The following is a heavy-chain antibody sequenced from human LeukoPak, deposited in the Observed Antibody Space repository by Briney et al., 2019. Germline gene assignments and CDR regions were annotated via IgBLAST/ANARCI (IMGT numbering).Heavy chain of an antibody. Sequence: EASVKVSCKASGYTFTGYYMHWVRQAPGQGLEWMGWINPNSGGTNYAQKFQGRVTMTRDTSISTAYMELSRLRSDGTAVYYCARGCSGSCAVDYWGQGTLVTVSS. J-gene: IGHJ4*02. CDR2: INPNSGGT. D-gene: IGHD1-26*01. CDR1: GYTFTGYY. CDR3: ARGCSGSCAVDY. V-gene: IGHV1-2*02.